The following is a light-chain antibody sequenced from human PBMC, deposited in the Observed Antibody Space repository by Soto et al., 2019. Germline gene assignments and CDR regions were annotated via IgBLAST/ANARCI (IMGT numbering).Light chain of an antibody. Sequence: DIQMTQSPSTLSASVGDRVTITCRASQSISDSLAWSQQKPGKAPKLLIYEASSLKSGVPSRFSGSRSGTDYTLTISSLQPDDFAAYYCQQYNGYWTFGQGTMLEIK. CDR2: EAS. V-gene: IGKV1-5*03. CDR3: QQYNGYWT. J-gene: IGKJ1*01. CDR1: QSISDS.